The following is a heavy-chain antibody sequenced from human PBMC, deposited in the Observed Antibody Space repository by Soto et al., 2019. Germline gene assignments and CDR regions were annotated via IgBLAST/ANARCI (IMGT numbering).Heavy chain of an antibody. Sequence: AASGKVSCKASGYTFTRYGISWVRQAPGRGLEWMGWISAYNGNTNYAQKLQGRVTMTTDTSTSTAYMELRSLRSDDTAVYYCARDGSDYYDSSGYYGDAFDIWGQGTMVTVSS. D-gene: IGHD3-22*01. J-gene: IGHJ3*02. CDR2: ISAYNGNT. CDR3: ARDGSDYYDSSGYYGDAFDI. CDR1: GYTFTRYG. V-gene: IGHV1-18*01.